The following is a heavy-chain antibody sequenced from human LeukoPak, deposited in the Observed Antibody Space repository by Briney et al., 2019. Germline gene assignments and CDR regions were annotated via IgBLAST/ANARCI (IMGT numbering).Heavy chain of an antibody. Sequence: PSETLSLTCTVSGGSISGYYWSWIRQPPGKGLEGIGYIYYSGSTNYNPSLKSRVTISVDTSKNQFSLKLSSVTAADTAVYYCARDGRGYSYGYDYWGQGTLVTVSS. CDR3: ARDGRGYSYGYDY. V-gene: IGHV4-59*01. CDR2: IYYSGST. J-gene: IGHJ4*02. D-gene: IGHD5-18*01. CDR1: GGSISGYY.